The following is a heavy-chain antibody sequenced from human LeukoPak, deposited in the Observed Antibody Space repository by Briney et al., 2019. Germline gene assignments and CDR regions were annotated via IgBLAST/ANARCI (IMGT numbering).Heavy chain of an antibody. D-gene: IGHD1-26*01. CDR2: ISSSSSYI. Sequence: PGGSLRLSCAASGFTFSSYSMNWVRQAPGKGLEWVSSISSSSSYIYYADSVKGRFTISRDNAKNSLYLQMNSLRAEDTAVYYCARDEVGATMEYFDYWGQGTLVTVSS. CDR3: ARDEVGATMEYFDY. J-gene: IGHJ4*02. V-gene: IGHV3-21*01. CDR1: GFTFSSYS.